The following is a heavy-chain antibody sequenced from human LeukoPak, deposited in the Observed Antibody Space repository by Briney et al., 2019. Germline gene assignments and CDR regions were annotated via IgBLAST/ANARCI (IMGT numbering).Heavy chain of an antibody. CDR2: ISAYNGNT. V-gene: IGHV1-18*04. CDR3: ARDRYYYDSSGYSGY. CDR1: GYTFTGYY. Sequence: ASVKVSCKASGYTFTGYYMHWVRQAPGQGLEWMEWISAYNGNTNYAQKLQGRVTMTTDTSTSTAYMELRSLRSDDTAVYYCARDRYYYDSSGYSGYWGQGTLVTVSS. J-gene: IGHJ4*02. D-gene: IGHD3-22*01.